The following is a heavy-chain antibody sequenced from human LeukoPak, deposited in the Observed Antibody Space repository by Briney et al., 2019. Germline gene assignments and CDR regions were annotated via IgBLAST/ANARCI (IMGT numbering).Heavy chain of an antibody. D-gene: IGHD1-20*01. CDR3: AKGSNWNDVPTNFDY. Sequence: QPGGSLRLSCAASGFTFSSYAMSWVRQAPGKGLEWVSAISGSGGSTYYADSVKGRFTISRDNSKNTLYLLMNSLRAEDTAVYYCAKGSNWNDVPTNFDYWGQGTLVTVSS. CDR1: GFTFSSYA. J-gene: IGHJ4*02. CDR2: ISGSGGST. V-gene: IGHV3-23*01.